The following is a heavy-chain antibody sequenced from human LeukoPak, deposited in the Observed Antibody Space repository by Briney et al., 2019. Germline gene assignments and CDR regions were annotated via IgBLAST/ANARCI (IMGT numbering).Heavy chain of an antibody. CDR2: MKDDGNEI. CDR1: GFTLKNYR. V-gene: IGHV3-7*01. J-gene: IGHJ4*02. CDR3: ARNRATNDY. Sequence: PGGSLRLSCTASGFTLKNYRMTWVRQAPGKGVEGVASMKDDGNEIQYVDSVKGRFTISRDNAQNSLYLQMNNLRAEDTAVYYCARNRATNDYWGQGTLVTVSS. D-gene: IGHD1-26*01.